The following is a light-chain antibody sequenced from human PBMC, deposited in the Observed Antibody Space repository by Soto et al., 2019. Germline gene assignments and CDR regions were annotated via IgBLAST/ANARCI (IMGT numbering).Light chain of an antibody. CDR1: QSVSNN. CDR3: QQYDNWPPVT. CDR2: GAF. V-gene: IGKV3-15*01. J-gene: IGKJ3*01. Sequence: EIVMTQSPAALSVSPGERATLSCRASQSVSNNLAWYQQKAGQPPRLLIFGAFTRATGIPARFSGSGSGTEFTLTINNLQPEDVAVYYCQQYDNWPPVTFGPGTKVDIK.